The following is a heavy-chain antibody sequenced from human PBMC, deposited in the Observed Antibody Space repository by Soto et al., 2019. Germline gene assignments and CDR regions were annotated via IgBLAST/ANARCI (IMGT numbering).Heavy chain of an antibody. CDR3: AREPYGYCISTSCDGGGYYYYGMDV. J-gene: IGHJ6*02. Sequence: ASVKVSCKASGYTFTGYYMHWVRQAPGQGLEWMGWINPNSGGTNYAQKFQGWVTMTRDTSISTAYMELSRLRSDDTAVYYCAREPYGYCISTSCDGGGYYYYGMDVWGQGTTVTVSS. CDR2: INPNSGGT. CDR1: GYTFTGYY. D-gene: IGHD2-2*01. V-gene: IGHV1-2*04.